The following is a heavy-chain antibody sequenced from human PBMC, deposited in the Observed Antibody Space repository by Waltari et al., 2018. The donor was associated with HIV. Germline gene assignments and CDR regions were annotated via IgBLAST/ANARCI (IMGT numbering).Heavy chain of an antibody. Sequence: VHLVQSTGEVTKPGASVKVSCKTSGYSFSSYGISWVRQAPGGGLEWMAWVLDLEGNRKVARNFEGRVRLTTERSTSTASLEVRSVTSDDTAIYYCARGGGDWLSETHYYSGMDVWGQGTTVIVSS. CDR1: GYSFSSYG. J-gene: IGHJ6*02. V-gene: IGHV1-18*04. CDR3: ARGGGDWLSETHYYSGMDV. CDR2: VLDLEGNR. D-gene: IGHD3-9*01.